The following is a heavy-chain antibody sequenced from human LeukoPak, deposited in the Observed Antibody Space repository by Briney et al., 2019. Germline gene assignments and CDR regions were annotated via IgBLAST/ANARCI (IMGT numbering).Heavy chain of an antibody. J-gene: IGHJ5*02. CDR3: ARGKEDYDILTGHNWFDP. CDR2: IYYSGST. D-gene: IGHD3-9*01. Sequence: SETLSLTCTVSGGSISSGGYYWSWIRQHPGKGLEWIGYIYYSGSTHYNPSLKSRVTISVDTSKNQFSLKLSSVTAADTAVYYCARGKEDYDILTGHNWFDPWGQGTLVTVSS. V-gene: IGHV4-31*03. CDR1: GGSISSGGYY.